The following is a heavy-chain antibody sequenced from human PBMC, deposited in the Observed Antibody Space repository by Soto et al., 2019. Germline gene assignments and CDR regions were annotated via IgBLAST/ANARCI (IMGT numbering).Heavy chain of an antibody. V-gene: IGHV3-66*01. CDR2: IYAGGST. CDR1: GFTVSSNY. Sequence: GGSLRLSCAASGFTVSSNYMNWVRQASGKGLEWVSVIYAGGSTNYADSVKGRFIISRDNSKNTLYLEIISLRAEDTAVYYCARAGFDYWGQGTLVTVSS. J-gene: IGHJ4*02. CDR3: ARAGFDY.